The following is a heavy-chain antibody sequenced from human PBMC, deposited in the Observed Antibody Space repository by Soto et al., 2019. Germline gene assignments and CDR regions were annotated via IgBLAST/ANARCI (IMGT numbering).Heavy chain of an antibody. CDR1: GFAFSSYN. J-gene: IGHJ3*01. V-gene: IGHV3-21*01. D-gene: IGHD4-17*01. Sequence: VQLVESGGGLVKPGGSLRLSCAASGFAFSSYNMQWVRQAPGKGLEWVSSISPTGTFMHSADSLKDRFSISRDNAENSLYRQMHSLRAEDTAVYYCARCGRDGDLPGWTGNAFDLWGQGTMVTVSS. CDR3: ARCGRDGDLPGWTGNAFDL. CDR2: ISPTGTFM.